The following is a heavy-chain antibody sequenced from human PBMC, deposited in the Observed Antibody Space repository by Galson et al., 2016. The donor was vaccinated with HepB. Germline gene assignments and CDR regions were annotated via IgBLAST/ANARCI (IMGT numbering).Heavy chain of an antibody. CDR2: IGGTIGTT. Sequence: SLRLSCAASGFTFSTHAITWVRQAPGQGLEWVSGIGGTIGTTYYVGSVKGRVTMSRDSSTNTLYLQMKSLRAEDTAVYYCVKGSGQWRGYFDSWGQGTLVTVSS. V-gene: IGHV3-23*01. D-gene: IGHD3-10*01. J-gene: IGHJ5*01. CDR1: GFTFSTHA. CDR3: VKGSGQWRGYFDS.